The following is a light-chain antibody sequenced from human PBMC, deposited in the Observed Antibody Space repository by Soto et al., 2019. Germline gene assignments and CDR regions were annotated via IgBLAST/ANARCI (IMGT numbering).Light chain of an antibody. CDR3: SSYSGTNNVV. J-gene: IGLJ2*01. Sequence: QSALTQPPSASGSPGQSVTTSCTGTSSDVGGYNYVSWYQQHPGKAPKLIIYEVTKRPSGVPDRFSGSKSGNTASLTVSGLHAEDEPDYSCSSYSGTNNVVFGGGTKLTVL. V-gene: IGLV2-8*01. CDR1: SSDVGGYNY. CDR2: EVT.